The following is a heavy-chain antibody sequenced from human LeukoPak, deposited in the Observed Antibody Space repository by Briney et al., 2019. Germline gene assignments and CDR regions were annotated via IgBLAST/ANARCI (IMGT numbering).Heavy chain of an antibody. CDR3: TRGSLSGSSRDY. CDR1: GYTFTGYD. D-gene: IGHD1-26*01. J-gene: IGHJ4*02. Sequence: ASVKVSCKASGYTFTGYDTNWVRQATGQGLEWMGWMNPNTGDTGYAQNFQGRVTMTRNTSIDTAYMEMSGLRSDDTAVYYCTRGSLSGSSRDYWGQGTLVTVSS. CDR2: MNPNTGDT. V-gene: IGHV1-8*01.